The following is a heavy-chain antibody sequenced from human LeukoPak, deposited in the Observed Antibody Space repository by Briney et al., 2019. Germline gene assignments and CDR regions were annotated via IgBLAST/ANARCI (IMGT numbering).Heavy chain of an antibody. D-gene: IGHD3-10*01. V-gene: IGHV1-69*13. Sequence: GASVKVSCTASGGTFSSYAISWVRQAPGQGLEWMGGIILIFGTANYAQKFQGRVTITADESTSTAYMELSSLRSEDTAVYYCARAYYYGSFLPLDYWGQGTLVTVSS. CDR1: GGTFSSYA. CDR3: ARAYYYGSFLPLDY. CDR2: IILIFGTA. J-gene: IGHJ4*02.